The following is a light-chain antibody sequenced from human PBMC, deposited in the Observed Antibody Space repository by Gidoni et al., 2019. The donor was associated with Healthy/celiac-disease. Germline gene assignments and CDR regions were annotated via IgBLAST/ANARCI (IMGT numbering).Light chain of an antibody. CDR1: QSISSW. CDR3: QQYNSYQT. J-gene: IGKJ1*01. Sequence: DIQMTQSPSTLSASVGDRVTITCRASQSISSWLAWYQQKPGKDPKLLIYKASSLESGVPSRFSGSGSGTEFTLTISSLQPDDFATYYCQQYNSYQTFGQGTKVEIK. V-gene: IGKV1-5*03. CDR2: KAS.